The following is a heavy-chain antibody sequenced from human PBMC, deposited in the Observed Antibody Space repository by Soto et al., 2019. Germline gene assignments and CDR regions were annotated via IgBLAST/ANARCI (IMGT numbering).Heavy chain of an antibody. V-gene: IGHV1-2*02. CDR3: ASDRWADSSGCYPAAKNWVDP. J-gene: IGHJ5*02. D-gene: IGHD3-22*01. CDR2: INPNSGGT. CDR1: GYTFTGYY. Sequence: EASVKVSCKASGYTFTGYYMHWVRQAPGQGLEWMGWINPNSGGTNYAQKTQGRVTMTRDTSISTAYMELRRLRSDDTAVYYCASDRWADSSGCYPAAKNWVDPWGQGTLVTVSS.